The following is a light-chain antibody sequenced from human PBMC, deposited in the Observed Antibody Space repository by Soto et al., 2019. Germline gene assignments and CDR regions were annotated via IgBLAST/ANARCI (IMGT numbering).Light chain of an antibody. CDR3: SSYAGSNNFVV. V-gene: IGLV2-8*01. J-gene: IGLJ2*01. CDR2: EVS. Sequence: QSALTQPPSASGSPGQSVTISCAGTSSDIGNYNYVSWYQQHTGKAPKLMIYEVSQRPSGVPDRFSGSKSGNTASLTVSGLQAEDEADYYCSSYAGSNNFVVFGGGTKLTVL. CDR1: SSDIGNYNY.